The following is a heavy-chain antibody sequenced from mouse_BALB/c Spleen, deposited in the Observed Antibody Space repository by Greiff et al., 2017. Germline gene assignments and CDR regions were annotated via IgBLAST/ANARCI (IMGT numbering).Heavy chain of an antibody. CDR1: GYSFTSYW. J-gene: IGHJ1*01. Sequence: EVQLQQSGTVLARPGASVKMSCKASGYSFTSYWMHWVKQRPGQGLEWIGAIYPGNSDTSYNQKFKGKAKLTAVTSASTAYMELSSLTNEDSAVYYCTIIYYDYDVGYFDVWGAGTTVTVSS. CDR3: TIIYYDYDVGYFDV. V-gene: IGHV1-5*01. CDR2: IYPGNSDT. D-gene: IGHD2-4*01.